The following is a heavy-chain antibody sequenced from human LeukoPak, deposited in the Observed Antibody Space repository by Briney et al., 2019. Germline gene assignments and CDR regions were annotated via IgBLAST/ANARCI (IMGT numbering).Heavy chain of an antibody. CDR2: IRSSSSFI. Sequence: GGSLRLSCAASGFTFSSYSMNWVRQAPGKGLGWVSYIRSSSSFIYYSDSVKGRFTISRDDAKNSLYLQLNSLRDEDTAVYYCARGLITADGTFDYWGQGTPVTVSS. V-gene: IGHV3-48*02. J-gene: IGHJ4*02. CDR3: ARGLITADGTFDY. CDR1: GFTFSSYS. D-gene: IGHD6-13*01.